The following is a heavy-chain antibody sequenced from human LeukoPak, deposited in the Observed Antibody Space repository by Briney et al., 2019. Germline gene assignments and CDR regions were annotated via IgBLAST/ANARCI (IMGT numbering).Heavy chain of an antibody. CDR3: ARDRGTWNDDGFDY. CDR2: IYHSGST. CDR1: GGSISSSSYY. V-gene: IGHV4-39*07. D-gene: IGHD1-1*01. Sequence: SETLSLTCTVSGGSISSSSYYWGRIRHPPGKGLEWIGSIYHSGSTYYNPSLKSRVTMSVDTSKNQFSLKLSSVTAADTAVYYCARDRGTWNDDGFDYWGQGTLVTVSS. J-gene: IGHJ4*02.